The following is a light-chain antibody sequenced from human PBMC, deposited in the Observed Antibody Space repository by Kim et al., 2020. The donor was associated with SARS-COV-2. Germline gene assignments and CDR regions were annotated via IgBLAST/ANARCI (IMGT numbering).Light chain of an antibody. Sequence: VGTGVTTTRRSRQSISNLLAWYQKKAGKAPKLLFYDACILEGGAPSSFGGSGSGTVSFPTSSSLHPDVFATYYRQQYTIYSTFGQGTKVEIK. CDR1: QSISNL. CDR2: DAC. J-gene: IGKJ1*01. V-gene: IGKV1-5*01. CDR3: QQYTIYST.